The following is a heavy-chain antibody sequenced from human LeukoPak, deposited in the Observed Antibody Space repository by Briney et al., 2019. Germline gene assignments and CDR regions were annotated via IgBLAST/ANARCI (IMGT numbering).Heavy chain of an antibody. D-gene: IGHD3-10*01. CDR3: ANVLLWFGEQTDFDY. CDR1: GFTFSSYA. CDR2: ISGSGGST. V-gene: IGHV3-23*01. Sequence: GGSLRLSCAASGFTFSSYAMSWVRQAPGKGLEWVSAISGSGGSTYYADSVKGRFTISRGNSKNTLYLQMNSLRAEDTAVYYCANVLLWFGEQTDFDYWGQGTLVTVSS. J-gene: IGHJ4*02.